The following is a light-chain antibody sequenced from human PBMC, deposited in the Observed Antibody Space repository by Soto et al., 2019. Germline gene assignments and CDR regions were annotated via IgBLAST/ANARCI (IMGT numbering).Light chain of an antibody. V-gene: IGKV3-20*01. J-gene: IGKJ1*01. CDR1: QSVSSY. CDR3: HHYET. Sequence: EIVLTQSPATLSLSPGERATLSCRASQSVSSYLAWYLQKPGQAPRLLMYGASIRAAGVPDRFSGSGFGTEFTLTISRLEPEDFTVYYCHHYETFGQGTKVDIK. CDR2: GAS.